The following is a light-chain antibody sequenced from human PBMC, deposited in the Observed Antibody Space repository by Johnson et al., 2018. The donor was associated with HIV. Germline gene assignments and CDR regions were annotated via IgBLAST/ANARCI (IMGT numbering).Light chain of an antibody. J-gene: IGLJ1*01. Sequence: QAVLTQPPSVSAAPGQKVTISCSGSSSNIGNNYVSWYQQLPGTAPKLLIYDNNKRPSGIPDRFSGSKSGKSATLAITGLQTGDEADYYCGTWDSSLSVYVFATGTKVTGL. CDR1: SSNIGNNY. CDR3: GTWDSSLSVYV. CDR2: DNN. V-gene: IGLV1-51*01.